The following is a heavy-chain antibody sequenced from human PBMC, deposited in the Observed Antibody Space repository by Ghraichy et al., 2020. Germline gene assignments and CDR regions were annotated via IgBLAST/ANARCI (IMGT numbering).Heavy chain of an antibody. CDR2: IYYSGST. D-gene: IGHD3-10*01. CDR1: GGSISSYY. CDR3: AGGHGFGELTYMGLYYYYGMDV. J-gene: IGHJ6*02. V-gene: IGHV4-59*01. Sequence: SQTLSLTCTVSGGSISSYYWSWIRQPPGKGLEWIGYIYYSGSTNYNPSLKSRVTISVDTSKNQFSLKLSSVTAADTAVYYCAGGHGFGELTYMGLYYYYGMDVWGQGTTVTVSS.